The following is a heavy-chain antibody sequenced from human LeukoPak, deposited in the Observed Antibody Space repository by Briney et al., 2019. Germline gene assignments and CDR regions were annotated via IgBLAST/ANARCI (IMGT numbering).Heavy chain of an antibody. CDR3: ARTLWFGDPAAYWFDP. CDR2: IIPIFGTA. V-gene: IGHV1-69*01. J-gene: IGHJ5*02. CDR1: GGTFSSYA. D-gene: IGHD3-10*01. Sequence: SVKVSCKASGGTFSSYAISWVRQAPGQGLEWMGGIIPIFGTANYAQKFQGRVTITADESTSTAYMELSSLRSEDTAVYYCARTLWFGDPAAYWFDPWGQGTLVTVSS.